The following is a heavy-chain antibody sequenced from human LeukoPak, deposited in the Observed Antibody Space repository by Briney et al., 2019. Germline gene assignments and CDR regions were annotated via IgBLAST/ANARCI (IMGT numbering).Heavy chain of an antibody. CDR2: MNPNSGNT. Sequence: ASVKVSCKASGYTFTGYYMHWVRQATGQGLEWMGWMNPNSGNTGYAQKFQGRVTITRNTSISTAYMELSSLRSEDTAVYYCAKAKEVVRGAIDPWGQGTLVTVSS. J-gene: IGHJ5*02. CDR1: GYTFTGYY. CDR3: AKAKEVVRGAIDP. V-gene: IGHV1-8*03. D-gene: IGHD3-10*01.